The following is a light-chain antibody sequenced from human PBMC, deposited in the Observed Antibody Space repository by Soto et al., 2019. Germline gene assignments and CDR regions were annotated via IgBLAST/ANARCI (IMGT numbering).Light chain of an antibody. CDR1: QSINSE. J-gene: IGKJ2*01. V-gene: IGKV3-15*01. CDR2: GAS. Sequence: EIVMTQSPATLSLSPGERAALSCRASQSINSELAWYQQKPGQPPRLLIYGASTRATGVPASFTGSESGSECTLTISGLQSEDFAVYYCQQGHNWPLTFGKGTRLEI. CDR3: QQGHNWPLT.